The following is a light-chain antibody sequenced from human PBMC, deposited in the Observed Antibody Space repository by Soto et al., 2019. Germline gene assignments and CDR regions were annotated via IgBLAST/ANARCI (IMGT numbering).Light chain of an antibody. CDR1: QSISSY. J-gene: IGKJ5*01. CDR2: AAS. CDR3: QQSYSTPIT. Sequence: DIQMTQSPSSLSASVGDRVTITFRASQSISSYLNWYQQKPGKAPKLLIYAASSLQSGVPSRFSGSGSGTEFTLTISSLQPDDFATYYCQQSYSTPITFGQGTRLEIK. V-gene: IGKV1-39*01.